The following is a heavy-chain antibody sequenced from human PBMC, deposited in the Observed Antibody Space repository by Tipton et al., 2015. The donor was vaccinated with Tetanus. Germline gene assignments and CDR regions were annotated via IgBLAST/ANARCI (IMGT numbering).Heavy chain of an antibody. CDR1: GFTFSSYS. CDR2: ISSSNSII. V-gene: IGHV3-48*02. CDR3: AKEVDVSSGWRNFDY. D-gene: IGHD3-22*01. J-gene: IGHJ4*02. Sequence: SLRLSCAASGFTFSSYSMNWVRQAPGRGLEWVSYISSSNSIIYYADSVKGRFTISRDNARNSLYLQMNSLRDDDTAVYYCAKEVDVSSGWRNFDYWGQGTLVTVSS.